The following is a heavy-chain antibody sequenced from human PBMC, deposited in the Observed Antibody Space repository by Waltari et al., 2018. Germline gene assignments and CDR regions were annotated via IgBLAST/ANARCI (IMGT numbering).Heavy chain of an antibody. CDR3: ARDLVAATPIDYYYGMDV. CDR2: IIPIFGTA. V-gene: IGHV1-69*01. D-gene: IGHD2-15*01. CDR1: GGTFSSYA. J-gene: IGHJ6*02. Sequence: QVQLVQSGAEVKKPGSSVKVSCKASGGTFSSYAISWVRQAPGQGLEWMGGIIPIFGTANNAQKFQGRVTITADESTSTAYMELSSLRSEDTAVYYCARDLVAATPIDYYYGMDVWGQGTTVTVSS.